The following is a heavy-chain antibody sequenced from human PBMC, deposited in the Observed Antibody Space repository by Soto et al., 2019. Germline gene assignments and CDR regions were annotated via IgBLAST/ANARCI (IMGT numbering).Heavy chain of an antibody. J-gene: IGHJ6*02. V-gene: IGHV3-23*01. CDR1: GFTFNTYP. CDR3: AKGVLSFHYGMEV. CDR2: ISSTAGRTS. Sequence: PGGSLRLSCATSGFTFNTYPMTWVRQAPGKGLEWVSSISSTAGRTSSYADSVKGRFAISRDFSDNTVYLQMNNLRVDDTAVYFCAKGVLSFHYGMEVWGQGXTVTVSS. D-gene: IGHD3-10*01.